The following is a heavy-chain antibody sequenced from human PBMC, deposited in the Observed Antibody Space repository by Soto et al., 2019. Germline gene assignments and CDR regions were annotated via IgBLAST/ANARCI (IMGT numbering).Heavy chain of an antibody. CDR2: ISWNRGSI. J-gene: IGHJ3*02. Sequence: GGSLRLSCAASGFTFDDYAMHWVRQAPGKGLEWVSGISWNRGSIGYADSLKGRFTISRDNAKNSLYLQMNSLRSEDTALYYCAKTGYPLHDAFDIWGQGTMVTVSS. CDR3: AKTGYPLHDAFDI. CDR1: GFTFDDYA. D-gene: IGHD3-9*01. V-gene: IGHV3-9*01.